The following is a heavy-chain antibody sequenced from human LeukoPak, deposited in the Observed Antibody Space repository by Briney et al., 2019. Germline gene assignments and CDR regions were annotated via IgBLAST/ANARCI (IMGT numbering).Heavy chain of an antibody. Sequence: AGSLRLSCAASGFAFGNFYMHWIRQAPGKGLECVSYIDTSGTTTYYADSVKGRFTISRDNARNSLYLQMNSLRAEDTAVYYCASRYRVGFWGQGTLVTVSS. D-gene: IGHD5/OR15-5a*01. CDR3: ASRYRVGF. CDR1: GFAFGNFY. J-gene: IGHJ4*02. CDR2: IDTSGTTT. V-gene: IGHV3-11*01.